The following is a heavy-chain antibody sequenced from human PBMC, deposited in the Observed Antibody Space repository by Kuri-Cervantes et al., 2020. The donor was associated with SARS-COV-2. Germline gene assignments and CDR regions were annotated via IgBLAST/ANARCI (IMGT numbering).Heavy chain of an antibody. Sequence: GESLKISCAASGFTFSSYSMNWVRQAPGKGLEWVSSISSSSSYIYYADSVKGRFTISRDNAKNSLYLQMNSLRAEDTAVYYCEREVAAAGYWGQGTLVTVSS. CDR1: GFTFSSYS. CDR2: ISSSSSYI. D-gene: IGHD6-13*01. CDR3: EREVAAAGY. J-gene: IGHJ4*02. V-gene: IGHV3-21*01.